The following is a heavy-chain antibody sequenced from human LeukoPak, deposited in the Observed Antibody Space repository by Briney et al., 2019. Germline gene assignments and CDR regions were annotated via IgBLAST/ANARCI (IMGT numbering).Heavy chain of an antibody. CDR3: ASEKRGVTYIGTDY. CDR1: GYTFTGYY. CDR2: INPNSGGT. Sequence: ASVKVSCKASGYTFTGYYMQWVRQAPGQGLEWVGWINPNSGGTHYAQKFQGRVTMTRDTSISTAYMELSRLRSDDTAVYYCASEKRGVTYIGTDYWGQGTLVTVSS. J-gene: IGHJ4*02. V-gene: IGHV1-2*02. D-gene: IGHD3-10*01.